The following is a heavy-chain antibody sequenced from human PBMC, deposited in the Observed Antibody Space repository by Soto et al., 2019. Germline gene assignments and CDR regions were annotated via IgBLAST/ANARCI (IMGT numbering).Heavy chain of an antibody. CDR3: AREDIVGATPDY. V-gene: IGHV3-48*02. J-gene: IGHJ4*02. Sequence: EVQLVESGGGLVQRGGSLRLSCAASGFTFSIYGMNWVRQAPGRGLEWLSYISSSSATIYYTDSVKGRFTISRDHAKDSLYLQMSSLGDDDAAVYYCAREDIVGATPDYWGQGTLVTVSS. D-gene: IGHD1-26*01. CDR2: ISSSSATI. CDR1: GFTFSIYG.